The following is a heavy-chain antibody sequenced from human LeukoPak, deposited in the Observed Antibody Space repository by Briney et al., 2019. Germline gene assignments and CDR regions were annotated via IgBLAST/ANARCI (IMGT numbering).Heavy chain of an antibody. Sequence: GESLKISCKGSGYGFTTYWIAWVRQMPGKGLEWMGIIYPGDSDTRYSPSSQGQVTISADKSINTAYLQWSSLKASDTAIYYCARQVDGYNSFDYWGQGTLVTVSS. D-gene: IGHD5-24*01. J-gene: IGHJ4*02. CDR3: ARQVDGYNSFDY. CDR1: GYGFTTYW. CDR2: IYPGDSDT. V-gene: IGHV5-51*01.